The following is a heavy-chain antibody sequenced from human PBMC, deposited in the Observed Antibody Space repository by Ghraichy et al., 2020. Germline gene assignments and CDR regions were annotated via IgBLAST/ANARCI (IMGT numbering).Heavy chain of an antibody. J-gene: IGHJ4*02. V-gene: IGHV3-7*03. CDR3: AKAFGSPLAVGY. CDR2: IKQDGTEE. CDR1: GFTFSNYW. Sequence: GGSLRLSCAASGFTFSNYWMNWVRQAPGKGLEWVANIKQDGTEEYYVDSVKGRFTISRDNAKNSLYLQMNSLRAEDTALYYCAKAFGSPLAVGYWGQGTLVTVSS. D-gene: IGHD3-3*01.